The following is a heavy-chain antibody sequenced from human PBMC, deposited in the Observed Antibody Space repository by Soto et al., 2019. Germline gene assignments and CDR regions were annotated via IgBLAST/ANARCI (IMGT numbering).Heavy chain of an antibody. Sequence: EVQLVESGGGLVQPGGSLRLSCAASGFTFNNYYMVWVRQAPGRGLEWVANINQDGSAKYYVDSVKGRFTISRDNAKSSLYPQINSRRAEDTATYYCGRGFGGTHWGQGSLVTVSS. CDR1: GFTFNNYY. V-gene: IGHV3-7*05. D-gene: IGHD2-15*01. CDR3: GRGFGGTH. J-gene: IGHJ4*02. CDR2: INQDGSAK.